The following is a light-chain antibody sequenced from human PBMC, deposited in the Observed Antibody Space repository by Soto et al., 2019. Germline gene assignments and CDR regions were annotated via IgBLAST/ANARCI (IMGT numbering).Light chain of an antibody. CDR3: AAWDDSLSGVV. V-gene: IGLV1-47*01. Sequence: QSVLTQPPSASGTPGQRVTISCSGSSSNIGSNYVYWYQQLPGTAPKLLIYRNNQRPSGVPDRFSGSKSGNSASLAISGLRSEDEDNYYCAAWDDSLSGVVFGGGTKLTVL. CDR1: SSNIGSNY. CDR2: RNN. J-gene: IGLJ3*02.